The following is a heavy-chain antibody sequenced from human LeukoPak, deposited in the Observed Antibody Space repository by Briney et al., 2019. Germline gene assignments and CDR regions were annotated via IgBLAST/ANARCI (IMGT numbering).Heavy chain of an antibody. CDR1: GFTFSIYT. D-gene: IGHD3-10*01. CDR2: TSYDGSNK. V-gene: IGHV3-30-3*01. Sequence: GGSLRLSCAASGFTFSIYTMVWVRQALGKGLEWVAVTSYDGSNKYYADSVKGRFTISRDNSNNTLYLQMNSLRAEDTAVYYCARDWGVDSWGQGTLVTVSS. J-gene: IGHJ4*02. CDR3: ARDWGVDS.